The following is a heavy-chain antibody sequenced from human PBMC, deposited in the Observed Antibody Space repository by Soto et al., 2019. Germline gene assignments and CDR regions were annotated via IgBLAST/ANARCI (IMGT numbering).Heavy chain of an antibody. CDR3: ARDTEPYVDTASWFDP. Sequence: KPGGSLRLSCAASGFTFSSYSMNWVRQAPGKGLEWVSSISSSSSYIYYADSVKGRFTISRDNAKNSLYLQMNSLRAEDTAVYYCARDTEPYVDTASWFDPWGQGTLVTVSS. CDR1: GFTFSSYS. J-gene: IGHJ5*02. D-gene: IGHD5-18*01. CDR2: ISSSSSYI. V-gene: IGHV3-21*01.